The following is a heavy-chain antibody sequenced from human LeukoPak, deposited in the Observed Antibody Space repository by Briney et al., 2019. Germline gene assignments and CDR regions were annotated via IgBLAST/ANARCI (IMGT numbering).Heavy chain of an antibody. V-gene: IGHV3-30*02. Sequence: GGSLRLSCAASGFTFSSYGMHWVRQAPGKGLEWVAFIRYDGSNKYYADSVKGRFTISRDNSKDTLYLQMNSLRAEDTAVYYCAKDRIIYGSGSYTSYDYWGQGTLVTVSS. D-gene: IGHD3-10*01. CDR2: IRYDGSNK. J-gene: IGHJ4*02. CDR1: GFTFSSYG. CDR3: AKDRIIYGSGSYTSYDY.